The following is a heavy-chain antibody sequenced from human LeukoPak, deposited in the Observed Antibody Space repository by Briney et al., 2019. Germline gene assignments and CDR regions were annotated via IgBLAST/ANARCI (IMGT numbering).Heavy chain of an antibody. J-gene: IGHJ4*02. D-gene: IGHD2-2*01. CDR3: AKALKKDCSSTSCLDY. V-gene: IGHV3-30*02. CDR2: IRYDGSNK. Sequence: GGSLRLSCAASGSTFSSYGMHWVRQAPGKGLEWVAFIRYDGSNKYYADSVKGRFTISRDNSKNTLYLQMNSLRAEDTAVYYCAKALKKDCSSTSCLDYWGQGTLVTVSS. CDR1: GSTFSSYG.